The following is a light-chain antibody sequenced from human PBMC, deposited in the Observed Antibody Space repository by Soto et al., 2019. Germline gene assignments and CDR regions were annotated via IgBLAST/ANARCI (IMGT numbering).Light chain of an antibody. CDR3: QQRSNWPWT. J-gene: IGKJ1*01. CDR1: QSVSSY. Sequence: IVLTQSPATLSLSPGERATLSCRACQSVSSYLAWYQQKPGQAPRLLIYDASNRATGIPARFSGSGSGTDFALAISILEPEDFAVYCCQQRSNWPWTCGQGTKLYIK. CDR2: DAS. V-gene: IGKV3-11*01.